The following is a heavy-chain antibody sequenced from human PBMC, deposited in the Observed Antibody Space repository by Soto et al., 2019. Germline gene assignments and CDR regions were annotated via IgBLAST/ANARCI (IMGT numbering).Heavy chain of an antibody. J-gene: IGHJ6*03. Sequence: ETLSLTCAVYGGSFSGYYWSWIRQPPGKGLEWIGEINHSGSTNYNPSLKSRVTISVDTSKNQFSLRLSSVTAADTAVYYCARGPGDVLRFLEWLVSPYYYYMDVWGKGTTVTVSS. CDR2: INHSGST. V-gene: IGHV4-34*01. CDR1: GGSFSGYY. D-gene: IGHD3-3*01. CDR3: ARGPGDVLRFLEWLVSPYYYYMDV.